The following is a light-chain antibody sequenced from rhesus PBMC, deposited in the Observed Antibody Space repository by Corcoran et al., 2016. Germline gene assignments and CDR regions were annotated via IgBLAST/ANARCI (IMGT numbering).Light chain of an antibody. CDR1: QSISSW. CDR2: KAS. CDR3: QQYSSSPWT. V-gene: IGKV1-22*01. Sequence: DIQMTQSPSSLSASVGDTVTITCRASQSISSWLAWYQQKQGKAPKILIYKASTLQRGVPSRFSGSGSGTDFTLTISSLKYEDFATYYCQQYSSSPWTFGQGTKVEIK. J-gene: IGKJ1*01.